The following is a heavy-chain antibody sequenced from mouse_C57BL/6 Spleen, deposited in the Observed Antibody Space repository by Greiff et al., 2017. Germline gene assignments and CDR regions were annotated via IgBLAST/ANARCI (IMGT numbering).Heavy chain of an antibody. D-gene: IGHD2-4*01. J-gene: IGHJ2*01. CDR2: INPNYGTT. Sequence: EVKVVESGPELVKPGASVKISCKASGYSFTDYNMNWVKQSNGKSLEWIGVINPNYGTTSYNQKFKGKATLTVDQSSSTAYMQLNSLTSEDSAVYYCAREDEYDGLYYFDYWGQGTTLTVSS. CDR3: AREDEYDGLYYFDY. CDR1: GYSFTDYN. V-gene: IGHV1-39*01.